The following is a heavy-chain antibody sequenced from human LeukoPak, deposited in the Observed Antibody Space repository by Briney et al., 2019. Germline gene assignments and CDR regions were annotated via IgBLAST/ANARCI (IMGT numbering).Heavy chain of an antibody. V-gene: IGHV4-59*08. J-gene: IGHJ4*02. CDR1: GGSISSYY. CDR3: ARAVRGDPTYFDY. CDR2: IYYSGST. Sequence: PSETLSLTCTVSGGSISSYYWSWIRQPPGKGLEGIGYIYYSGSTNYNPSLKSRVTISVDTSKDQFSLKLSSVTAADTAVYYCARAVRGDPTYFDYWGQGTLVTVSS. D-gene: IGHD3-10*01.